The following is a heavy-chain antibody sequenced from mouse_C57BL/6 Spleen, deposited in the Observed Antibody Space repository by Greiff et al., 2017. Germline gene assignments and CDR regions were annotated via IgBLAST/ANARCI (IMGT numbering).Heavy chain of an antibody. Sequence: QVQLQQPGAELVMPGASVKLSCKASGYTFTSYWMHWVKQRPGQGLEWIGEIDPSDSYTNYNQKFKGKSTLTVDKSFSTAYMQLSSLTSEDSAVYYCARIGATDAMDYWGQGTSVTVSS. CDR2: IDPSDSYT. CDR1: GYTFTSYW. CDR3: ARIGATDAMDY. V-gene: IGHV1-69*01. D-gene: IGHD1-1*01. J-gene: IGHJ4*01.